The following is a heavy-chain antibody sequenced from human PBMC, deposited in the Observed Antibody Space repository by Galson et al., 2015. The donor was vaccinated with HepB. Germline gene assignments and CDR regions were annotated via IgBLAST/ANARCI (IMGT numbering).Heavy chain of an antibody. CDR2: ISGSGGST. V-gene: IGHV3-23*01. CDR3: AKRIEAAGTWAFDI. CDR1: GFTFSSYG. Sequence: SLRLSCAASGFTFSSYGMTWVRQAPGKGLEWVSHISGSGGSTFYADSVKARFTISRDNFKNTLYLQMNSLRAEDTAVYYCAKRIEAAGTWAFDIWGQGTMVTVSS. J-gene: IGHJ3*02. D-gene: IGHD6-13*01.